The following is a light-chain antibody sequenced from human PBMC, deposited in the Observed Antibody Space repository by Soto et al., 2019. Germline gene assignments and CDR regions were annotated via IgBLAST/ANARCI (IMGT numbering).Light chain of an antibody. J-gene: IGKJ1*01. CDR1: QSVSSSY. CDR3: QQYGSSPPWT. Sequence: EIVLTQSPGTLSLSPGERATLSCRASQSVSSSYLAWYQQKPDQAPRLLIYGASRRATGIPDRFSGRGSGTGFLLTISRLEPEDFAVYYCQQYGSSPPWTFGQGTKVEI. CDR2: GAS. V-gene: IGKV3-20*01.